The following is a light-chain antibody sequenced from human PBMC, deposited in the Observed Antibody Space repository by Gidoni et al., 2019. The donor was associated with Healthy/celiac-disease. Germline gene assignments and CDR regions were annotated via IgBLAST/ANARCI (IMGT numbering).Light chain of an antibody. J-gene: IGKJ5*01. CDR3: MQGTHWPIT. V-gene: IGKV2-30*01. Sequence: DVVMTQSPLSLPVTLGQPASISCRSSQSLVYRDGNTFLNWFQQRPGQSPRRLIYKVSNRDSGVPDRFSGRGSGTDFTLKISRVEAEDVGVYYCMQGTHWPITVGQGTRLEIK. CDR1: QSLVYRDGNTF. CDR2: KVS.